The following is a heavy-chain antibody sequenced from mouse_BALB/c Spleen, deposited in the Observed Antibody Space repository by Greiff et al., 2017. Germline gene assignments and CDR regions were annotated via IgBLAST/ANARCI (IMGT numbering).Heavy chain of an antibody. CDR2: IYPGDGDT. CDR3: ARDYDYGNYFDY. Sequence: QVQLKQSGAELVRPGSSVKISCKASGYAFSSYWMNWVKQRPGQGLEWIGQIYPGDGDTNYNGKFKGKATLTADKSSSTAYMQLSSLTSEDSAVYFCARDYDYGNYFDYWGQGTTLTVSS. D-gene: IGHD2-4*01. J-gene: IGHJ2*01. V-gene: IGHV1-80*01. CDR1: GYAFSSYW.